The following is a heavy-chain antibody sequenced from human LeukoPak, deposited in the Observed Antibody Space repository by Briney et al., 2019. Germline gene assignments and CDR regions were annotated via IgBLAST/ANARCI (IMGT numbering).Heavy chain of an antibody. CDR1: GGSISSYY. Sequence: SETLSLTCTVSGGSISSYYWSWIRQPAGKGLEWIGSIYYSGSTYYNPSLKSRVTISVDTSKNQFSLKLSSVTAADTAVYYCARGEMATIFSIDYWGQGTLVTVSS. V-gene: IGHV4-4*07. CDR3: ARGEMATIFSIDY. D-gene: IGHD5-24*01. J-gene: IGHJ4*02. CDR2: IYYSGST.